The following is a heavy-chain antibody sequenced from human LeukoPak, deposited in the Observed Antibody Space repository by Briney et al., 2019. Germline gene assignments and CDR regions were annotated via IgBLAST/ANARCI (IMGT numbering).Heavy chain of an antibody. CDR2: ISHSGST. V-gene: IGHV4-34*01. CDR1: GGSFSGYY. D-gene: IGHD3-22*01. Sequence: SETLSLTCAVYGGSFSGYYWSWIRQPPGRGLEWIGEISHSGSTNYNPSLKSRVTISVDRSKNQFSLKLSSVTAADTAVYYCARARFSYYDSSGYYYSGGHYFDYWGQGTLVTVSS. J-gene: IGHJ4*02. CDR3: ARARFSYYDSSGYYYSGGHYFDY.